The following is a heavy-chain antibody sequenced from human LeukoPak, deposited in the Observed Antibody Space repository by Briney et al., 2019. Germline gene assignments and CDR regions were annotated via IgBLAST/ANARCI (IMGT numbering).Heavy chain of an antibody. CDR1: GGSISSSSYY. CDR3: ARLGMATTRTFDY. V-gene: IGHV4-39*01. J-gene: IGHJ4*02. D-gene: IGHD5-24*01. Sequence: SETLSLTCTVSGGSISSSSYYWGWIRQPPGKGLEWIGSIYYSGSTYYNPSLKSRVTISVDTSKNQFSLKLSSVTAADTAVYYCARLGMATTRTFDYWGQGTLVTVSS. CDR2: IYYSGST.